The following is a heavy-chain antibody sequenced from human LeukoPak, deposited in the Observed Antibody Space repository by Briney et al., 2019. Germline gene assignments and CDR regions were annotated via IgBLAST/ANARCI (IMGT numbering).Heavy chain of an antibody. J-gene: IGHJ4*02. V-gene: IGHV3-48*04. D-gene: IGHD1-26*01. CDR3: ARDASGSFYDY. Sequence: GGSLRLSCAASGFTFSSYSMNWVRQAPGKGLEWVSYISSSSSTIYYADSVKGRFTISRDNAKNSLYLQMDSLRAEDTAMYYCARDASGSFYDYWGQGTLVTVSS. CDR1: GFTFSSYS. CDR2: ISSSSSTI.